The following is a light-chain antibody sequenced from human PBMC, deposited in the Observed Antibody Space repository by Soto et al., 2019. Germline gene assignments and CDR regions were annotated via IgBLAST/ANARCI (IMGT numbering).Light chain of an antibody. CDR3: VSYTTSASYV. J-gene: IGLJ1*01. CDR1: SSDVGNYIF. Sequence: QSALTQPASVSGSPGQSITISCTGTSSDVGNYIFVSWYRQHPGKAPKLMIYDINNRPSGVSNRFSGSKSGNTASLTISGLQAEDEADYYCVSYTTSASYVFGTGTQVPVL. V-gene: IGLV2-14*01. CDR2: DIN.